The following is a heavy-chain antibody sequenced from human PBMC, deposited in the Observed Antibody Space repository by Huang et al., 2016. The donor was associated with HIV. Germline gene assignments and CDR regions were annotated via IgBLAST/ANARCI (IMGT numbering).Heavy chain of an antibody. D-gene: IGHD3-22*01. Sequence: EVQLVESGGGLVQPGGSLKLSCAASGFAFSGSAMHWVRQAAGRGLEWVGRIRSKANSYGTAYAASVKGRFTISRDDSKNTAYLQMNSLKTEDTAVYYCTRLTMIGDGDYWGQGTLVTVSS. V-gene: IGHV3-73*01. CDR1: GFAFSGSA. CDR3: TRLTMIGDGDY. J-gene: IGHJ4*02. CDR2: IRSKANSYGT.